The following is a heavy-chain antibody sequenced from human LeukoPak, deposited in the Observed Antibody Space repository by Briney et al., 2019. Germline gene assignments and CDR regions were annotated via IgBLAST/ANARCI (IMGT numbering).Heavy chain of an antibody. V-gene: IGHV3-30*02. CDR3: AKPAMSGYGIFDY. J-gene: IGHJ4*02. D-gene: IGHD5-12*01. CDR1: GFTFSSYG. CDR2: IRYDGSNK. Sequence: GGSLRLSCAASGFTFSSYGMHWVRQAPGKGLEWVAFIRYDGSNKYYADSVKGRFTISRDNFKNTLYLQMNSLRAEDTAVYYCAKPAMSGYGIFDYWGQGTLVTVSS.